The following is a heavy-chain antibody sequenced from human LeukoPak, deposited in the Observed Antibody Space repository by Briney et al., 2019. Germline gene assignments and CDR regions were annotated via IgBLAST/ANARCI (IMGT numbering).Heavy chain of an antibody. CDR1: GFTFSSYW. D-gene: IGHD3-10*01. V-gene: IGHV3-74*01. Sequence: GGSLRLSCAASGFTFSSYWMNWVPQAPGKGRVCVSRINSDGSRKSYAASVKGRFTISRDNAKNTLYLQMNSLRAEDTAVYYCARDLIWFGEFHDYWGQGTLVTVSS. J-gene: IGHJ4*02. CDR3: ARDLIWFGEFHDY. CDR2: INSDGSRK.